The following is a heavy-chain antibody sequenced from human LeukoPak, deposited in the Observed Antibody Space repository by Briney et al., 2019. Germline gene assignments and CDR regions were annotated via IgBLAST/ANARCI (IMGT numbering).Heavy chain of an antibody. D-gene: IGHD6-19*01. CDR2: MNPNSGNT. V-gene: IGHV1-8*03. CDR3: ARDGEYSSGWYAGGVY. Sequence: ASVKVSCKASGYTFTSYDINWVRQATGQGLEWMGWMNPNSGNTGYAQKFQGRVTITRNTSISTAYMELSSLRSEDTAVYYCARDGEYSSGWYAGGVYWGQGTLVTVSS. J-gene: IGHJ4*02. CDR1: GYTFTSYD.